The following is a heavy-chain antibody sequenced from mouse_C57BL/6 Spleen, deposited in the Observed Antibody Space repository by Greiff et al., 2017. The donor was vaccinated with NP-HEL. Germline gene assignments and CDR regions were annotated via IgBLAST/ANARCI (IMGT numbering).Heavy chain of an antibody. J-gene: IGHJ4*01. CDR1: GYTFTGYW. V-gene: IGHV1-9*01. CDR3: ARAPYYGSSPYYAMDY. D-gene: IGHD1-1*01. CDR2: ILPGSGST. Sequence: VMLVESGAELLKPGASVKLSCKATGYTFTGYWIEWVKQRPGHGLEWIGEILPGSGSTNYNEKFKGKATFTADTSSNTAYLQLSSLTTEDSAIYYCARAPYYGSSPYYAMDYWGQGTSVTVSS.